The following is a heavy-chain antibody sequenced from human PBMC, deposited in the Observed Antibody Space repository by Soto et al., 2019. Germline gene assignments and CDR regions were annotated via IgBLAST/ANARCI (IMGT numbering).Heavy chain of an antibody. J-gene: IGHJ4*02. CDR2: ISSSGSTI. CDR3: AREAFGVVIIPAPFDY. V-gene: IGHV3-48*03. Sequence: PVGSLRLSCAASGFTFSSYEMNWVRQAPGKGLEWASYISSSGSTIYYADSVKGRFTISRDNAKNSLYLQMNSLRAEDTAVYYCAREAFGVVIIPAPFDYWGQGTLVTVSS. D-gene: IGHD3-3*01. CDR1: GFTFSSYE.